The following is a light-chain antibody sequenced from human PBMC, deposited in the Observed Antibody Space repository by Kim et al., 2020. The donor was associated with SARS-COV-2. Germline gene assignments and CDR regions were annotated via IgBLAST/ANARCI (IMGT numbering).Light chain of an antibody. Sequence: QPASISCKSSQSLLHSDGRTYLAWYLQKAGQPPQLLIYEIFNRVSGVPDRFSGSGSGTDFTLKISRVESEDVGIYYCLQNIQLPTFGQGTKVDIK. CDR1: QSLLHSDGRTY. CDR3: LQNIQLPT. CDR2: EIF. J-gene: IGKJ1*01. V-gene: IGKV2D-29*01.